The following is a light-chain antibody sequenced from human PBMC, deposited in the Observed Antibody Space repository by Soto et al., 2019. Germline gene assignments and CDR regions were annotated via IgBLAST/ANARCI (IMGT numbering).Light chain of an antibody. V-gene: IGKV3-15*01. Sequence: EVVMTQSPATLPVSPGEWATLSCRASQSVRSNLAWYQQRPGQAPRLLIYAASTRATGIPARFSGSGSGTEFTLTIDSLQSEDFAVYYCQQYNNWPRTFGQGTKVEIK. CDR3: QQYNNWPRT. CDR1: QSVRSN. J-gene: IGKJ1*01. CDR2: AAS.